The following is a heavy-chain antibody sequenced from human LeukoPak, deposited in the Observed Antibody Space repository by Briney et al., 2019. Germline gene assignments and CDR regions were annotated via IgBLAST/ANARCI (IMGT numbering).Heavy chain of an antibody. Sequence: SETLSLTCTVSGGSINNSYWTWIRQPPGKGLEWIGHIYYSGSTNYSPSLKSRVTISVDTSKNQFSLKLSSVTAADTAVYYCARGVRYFDWARQYYFDYWGQGTLVTVSS. V-gene: IGHV4-59*08. D-gene: IGHD3-9*01. CDR2: IYYSGST. CDR3: ARGVRYFDWARQYYFDY. J-gene: IGHJ4*02. CDR1: GGSINNSY.